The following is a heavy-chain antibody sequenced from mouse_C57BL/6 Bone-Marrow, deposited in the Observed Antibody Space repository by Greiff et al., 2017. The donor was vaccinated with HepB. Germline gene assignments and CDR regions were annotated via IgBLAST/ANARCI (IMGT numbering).Heavy chain of an antibody. D-gene: IGHD2-3*01. CDR1: GYTFTSYW. CDR2: IHPNSGST. J-gene: IGHJ4*01. Sequence: QVQLQQPGAELVKPGASVKLSCKASGYTFTSYWMHWVKQRPGQGLEWIGMIHPNSGSTNYNEKFKSKATLTVDKSSSTAYMQLSSRTSEDSAVYYCARGRLLRNYAMDYWGQGTSVTVSS. V-gene: IGHV1-64*01. CDR3: ARGRLLRNYAMDY.